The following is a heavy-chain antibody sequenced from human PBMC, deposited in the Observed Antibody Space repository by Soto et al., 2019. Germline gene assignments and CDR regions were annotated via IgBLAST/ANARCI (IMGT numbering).Heavy chain of an antibody. Sequence: SVKVSCKSSGGTFSSYSISWVRQAPGQGLECMGGIIPIFGTANYAQKFQGRVTITADKSTSTAYMELSSLRSEDTAVYYCAVWGPDEYYFDHWGQGTLVTVSS. CDR2: IIPIFGTA. CDR3: AVWGPDEYYFDH. J-gene: IGHJ4*02. CDR1: GGTFSSYS. D-gene: IGHD3-16*01. V-gene: IGHV1-69*06.